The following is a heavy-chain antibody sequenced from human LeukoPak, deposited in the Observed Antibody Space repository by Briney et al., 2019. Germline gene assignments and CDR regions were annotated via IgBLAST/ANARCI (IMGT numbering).Heavy chain of an antibody. V-gene: IGHV3-23*01. D-gene: IGHD3-3*01. CDR3: AKETTIFGVVISPPHDF. J-gene: IGHJ4*02. CDR2: VIGSGSST. CDR1: GFTFSSYA. Sequence: GGSLRLSCAASGFTFSSYAMSWVRQAPGKGLEWVSVVIGSGSSTYYADSVKGRFTISRDNSKNTLYLQMNSLRAEDTAVYYCAKETTIFGVVISPPHDFWGQGTLVTVSS.